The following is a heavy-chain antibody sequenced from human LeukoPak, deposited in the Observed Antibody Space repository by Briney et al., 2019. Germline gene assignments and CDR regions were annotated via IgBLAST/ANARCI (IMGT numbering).Heavy chain of an antibody. D-gene: IGHD2-2*02. CDR2: FDPEDGET. J-gene: IGHJ4*02. CDR1: GYTLADLS. CDR3: ARAYCSSTSCYNFDY. V-gene: IGHV1-24*01. Sequence: GASVKISCKVCGYTLADLSMHWVRQAPGKGLQWMGGFDPEDGETIYAQKFQGRVTMTADKSTSTAYMELSSLRSEDTAVYYCARAYCSSTSCYNFDYWGQGTLVTVSS.